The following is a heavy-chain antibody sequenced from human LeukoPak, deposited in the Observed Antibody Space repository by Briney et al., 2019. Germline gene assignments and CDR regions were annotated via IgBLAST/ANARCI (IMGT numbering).Heavy chain of an antibody. J-gene: IGHJ4*02. Sequence: PGGSLRLSCAASGFTFSSYGMHWVRQAPGKGLEWVAVISYDGSNKYYADSVKGRFTISRDNSKNTLYLQMNSLRAEDTAVYYCAILSVPGDYFDYWGQGTLVTVSS. CDR2: ISYDGSNK. CDR1: GFTFSSYG. V-gene: IGHV3-30*03. D-gene: IGHD3-10*02. CDR3: AILSVPGDYFDY.